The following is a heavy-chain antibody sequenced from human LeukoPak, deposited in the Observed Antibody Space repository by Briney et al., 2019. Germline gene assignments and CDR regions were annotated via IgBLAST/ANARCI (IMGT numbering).Heavy chain of an antibody. CDR2: ISGYNGNT. V-gene: IGHV1-18*01. J-gene: IGHJ3*01. CDR3: ARDVFEGFGERVIDAFDL. CDR1: GYRFITYG. Sequence: ASVKVSCKASGYRFITYGLSWVRQAPGQGLEWMGCISGYNGNTNFAPKLQGRVTMTADTSTSTAYMELRSLRSGDTAVYYCARDVFEGFGERVIDAFDLWGQGTMVIVSS. D-gene: IGHD3-10*01.